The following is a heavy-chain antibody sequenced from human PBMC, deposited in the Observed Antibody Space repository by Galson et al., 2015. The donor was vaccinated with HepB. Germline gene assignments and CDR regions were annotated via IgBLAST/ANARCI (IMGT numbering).Heavy chain of an antibody. V-gene: IGHV1-24*01. D-gene: IGHD4-11*01. Sequence: SVKVSCKVSGYTLTELSMHWVRQAPGKGLEWMGGFDPEDGETIYAQKFQGRVTMTEDTSTDTAYMELSSLRSEDTAVYYCATDPFGNSNELEGGYFDYWGQGTLVTVSS. J-gene: IGHJ4*02. CDR3: ATDPFGNSNELEGGYFDY. CDR1: GYTLTELS. CDR2: FDPEDGET.